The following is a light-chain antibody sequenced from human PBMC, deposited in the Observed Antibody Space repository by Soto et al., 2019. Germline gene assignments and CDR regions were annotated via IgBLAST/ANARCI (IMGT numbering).Light chain of an antibody. CDR1: QTVSSS. V-gene: IGKV3-11*01. Sequence: EIVLTQSPATLSLSPGERATLSCRASQTVSSSLAWYQQKPGQAPRLLIYEASNRATGIPASFSGSGSGADFTLTISSLEPEDFALYCCQQHINWPLTFGRGTKVDIK. J-gene: IGKJ4*01. CDR2: EAS. CDR3: QQHINWPLT.